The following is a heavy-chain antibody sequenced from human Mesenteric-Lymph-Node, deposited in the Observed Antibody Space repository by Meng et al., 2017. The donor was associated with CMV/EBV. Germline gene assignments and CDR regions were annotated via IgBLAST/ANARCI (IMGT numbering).Heavy chain of an antibody. Sequence: GSLRLSCAVYGGSFSDYYWTWIRQPPGKGLEWIGEINHSGSTNYNPSLKSRVTISVDTSRNQFSLKLSSVTAADTAEYYCARGALSYYFDMDVWGQGTTVTVSS. J-gene: IGHJ6*02. V-gene: IGHV4-34*01. CDR1: GGSFSDYY. CDR3: ARGALSYYFDMDV. CDR2: INHSGST.